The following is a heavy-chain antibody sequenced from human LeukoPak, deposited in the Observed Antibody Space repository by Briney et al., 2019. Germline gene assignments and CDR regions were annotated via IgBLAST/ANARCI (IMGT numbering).Heavy chain of an antibody. CDR3: ASRYEVLTGMLADYYYPMDV. CDR1: GFTFSGYG. CDR2: IWYDGSHK. Sequence: GGSLRLSCVASGFTFSGYGMHWVRQAPGKGLEWVAIIWYDGSHKNYADSVKGRFTISRDNSKNTLYLQMNSLRAEDTAVYYCASRYEVLTGMLADYYYPMDVWGQGTTVTVSS. J-gene: IGHJ6*02. D-gene: IGHD3-9*01. V-gene: IGHV3-33*01.